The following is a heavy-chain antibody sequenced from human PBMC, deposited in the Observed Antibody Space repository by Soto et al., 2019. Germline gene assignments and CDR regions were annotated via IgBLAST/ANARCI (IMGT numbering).Heavy chain of an antibody. CDR2: IYRGGNT. Sequence: GGSLRLSCVVSGFSVSTSYISWVRQAPWKGLEWVSLIYRGGNTYYADSVKGRFTISRDNSKNTLYLQMNSLRAEDTAVYYCARGPYYYDNVGGWGQGTQVTVCS. J-gene: IGHJ4*02. D-gene: IGHD3-22*01. V-gene: IGHV3-53*01. CDR1: GFSVSTSY. CDR3: ARGPYYYDNVGG.